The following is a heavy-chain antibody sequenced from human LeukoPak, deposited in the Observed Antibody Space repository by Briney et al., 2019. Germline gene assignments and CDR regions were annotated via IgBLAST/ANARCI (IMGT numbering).Heavy chain of an antibody. CDR3: ARDGGSGWSRRLFDY. V-gene: IGHV1-18*04. J-gene: IGHJ4*02. D-gene: IGHD6-19*01. CDR2: ISAYNGNT. Sequence: ASVKVSRKASGYTFTSYGISWVRQAPGQGLEWMGWISAYNGNTNYAQKLQGRVTMTTDTSTSTAYMELRSLRSDDTAVYYCARDGGSGWSRRLFDYWGQGTLVTVSS. CDR1: GYTFTSYG.